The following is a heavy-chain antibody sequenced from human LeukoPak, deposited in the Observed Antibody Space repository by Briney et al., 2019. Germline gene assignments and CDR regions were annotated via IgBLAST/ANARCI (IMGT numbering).Heavy chain of an antibody. CDR2: ISSSSSTI. D-gene: IGHD6-19*01. J-gene: IGHJ4*02. CDR3: ARGLYRYSSGWHFDY. Sequence: GSLRLSFAASGFPFSSYSMNWVRPAPGKGLEWVSYISSSSSTIYYADSVKGRFTISRDNAKNSLYLQMNSLRVEDTAVYYCARGLYRYSSGWHFDYWGQGILVTVSS. CDR1: GFPFSSYS. V-gene: IGHV3-48*01.